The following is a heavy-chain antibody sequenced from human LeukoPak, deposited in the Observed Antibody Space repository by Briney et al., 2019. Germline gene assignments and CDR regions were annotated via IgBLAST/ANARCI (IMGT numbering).Heavy chain of an antibody. D-gene: IGHD2-2*01. J-gene: IGHJ6*04. Sequence: SEILSLTCAVSGGSISSSNWWSWVRQPPGKGLEWIGEIYHSGSTNYNPSLKSRVTISVDKSKNQFSLKLSSVTAADTAVYYCAREWYYCSSTSCYFYYGMDVWGKGTTVTVSS. CDR3: AREWYYCSSTSCYFYYGMDV. CDR2: IYHSGST. CDR1: GGSISSSNW. V-gene: IGHV4-4*02.